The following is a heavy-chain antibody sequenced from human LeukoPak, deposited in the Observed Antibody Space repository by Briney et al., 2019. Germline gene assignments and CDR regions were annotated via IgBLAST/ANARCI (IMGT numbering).Heavy chain of an antibody. D-gene: IGHD4-17*01. CDR3: ARGRSTTMTTSLAEDFDY. CDR2: INHSGST. J-gene: IGHJ4*02. CDR1: GGSISSYY. V-gene: IGHV4-34*01. Sequence: SETLSLTCTVSGGSISSYYWSWIRQPPGKGLEWIGEINHSGSTNYNPSLKSRVTISVDTSKNQFSLKLSSVTAADTAVYYCARGRSTTMTTSLAEDFDYWGQGTLVTVSS.